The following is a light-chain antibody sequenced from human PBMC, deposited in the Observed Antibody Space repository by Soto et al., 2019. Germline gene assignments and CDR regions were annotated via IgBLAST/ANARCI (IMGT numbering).Light chain of an antibody. J-gene: IGKJ1*01. V-gene: IGKV2-24*01. CDR3: MQATQLWT. CDR2: KTS. Sequence: DIVMTQTPLSSPVSLGQPASISCRSSQSLVHSDGNTYLSWLHQRPGQPPRLLIYKTSNRFSGXPXXFSGSGAGTDFPLNISRVAADDFGFYYCMQATQLWTFGQGTKVQI. CDR1: QSLVHSDGNTY.